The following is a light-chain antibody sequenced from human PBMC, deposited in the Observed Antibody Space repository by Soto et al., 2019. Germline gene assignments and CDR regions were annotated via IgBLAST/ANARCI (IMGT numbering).Light chain of an antibody. CDR3: QQLYSYPPT. J-gene: IGKJ4*01. CDR1: QGISSS. CDR2: AAS. Sequence: DIQLTQSPSFLSASVGDRVTITCRASQGISSSLAWYQQKPGKAPKLLIYAASALQSGVTSRFSGSGSGTEFTLTVGSLQPEDFATYHCQQLYSYPPTFGGGTKVEIK. V-gene: IGKV1-9*01.